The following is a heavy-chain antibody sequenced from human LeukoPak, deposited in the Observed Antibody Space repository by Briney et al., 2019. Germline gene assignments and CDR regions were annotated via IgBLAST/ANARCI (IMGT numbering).Heavy chain of an antibody. Sequence: PGGSLRLSCAASGFTFSSYSMNWVRQAPGKGLEWVSSISSSSSYIYYADSVKGRFTISRDNAKNSLYLQMNSLRAEDTAVYYCARDPYYDFGTEFDPWGQGNLVTVSS. D-gene: IGHD3-3*01. CDR1: GFTFSSYS. V-gene: IGHV3-21*01. J-gene: IGHJ5*02. CDR3: ARDPYYDFGTEFDP. CDR2: ISSSSSYI.